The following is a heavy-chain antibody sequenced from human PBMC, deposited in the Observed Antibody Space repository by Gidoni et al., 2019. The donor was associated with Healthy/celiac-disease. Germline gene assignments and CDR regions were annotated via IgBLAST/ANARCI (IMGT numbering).Heavy chain of an antibody. D-gene: IGHD1-1*01. J-gene: IGHJ4*02. CDR2: IYPGDSAT. CDR3: AGLLGYNYYFDY. CDR1: GYTFTSYW. V-gene: IGHV5-51*01. Sequence: EVQMVQSGEEVTKPGEALKISGKGSGYTFTSYWIGWVRQRPGKGREWMGIIYPGDSATRYSPAFQGQVTTSADKSISTAYLQWSSLTASDTAMYYCAGLLGYNYYFDYWGQGTLVTVSS.